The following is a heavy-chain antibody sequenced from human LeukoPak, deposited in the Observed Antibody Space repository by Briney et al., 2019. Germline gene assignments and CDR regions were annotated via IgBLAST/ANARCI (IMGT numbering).Heavy chain of an antibody. CDR1: GFTFSSYA. Sequence: GGSLRLSCAASGFTFSSYAMSWVRQAPGKGLEWVSAISGSGGSTYYADSVRGRFTISRDNAKNSLYLQMNSLRAEDTAAYYCARGRDGSQSPIDDWGQGTLVTVSS. D-gene: IGHD5-24*01. CDR2: ISGSGGST. J-gene: IGHJ4*02. CDR3: ARGRDGSQSPIDD. V-gene: IGHV3-23*01.